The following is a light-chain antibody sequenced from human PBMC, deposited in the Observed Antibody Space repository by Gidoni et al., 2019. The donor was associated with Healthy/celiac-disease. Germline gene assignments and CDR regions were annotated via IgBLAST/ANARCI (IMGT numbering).Light chain of an antibody. V-gene: IGKV4-1*01. CDR2: WAS. CDR1: QSVLYSSNNKNY. CDR3: QQYYSTLPIT. J-gene: IGKJ5*01. Sequence: EIVMTQSPDSLAVSLGERATINCKSSQSVLYSSNNKNYLAWYQQKPGQPPKLLIYWASTRESGVPDRFSGSGSGTDLTLTISSLQAEDVAVYYCQQYYSTLPITFXQXTRLEIK.